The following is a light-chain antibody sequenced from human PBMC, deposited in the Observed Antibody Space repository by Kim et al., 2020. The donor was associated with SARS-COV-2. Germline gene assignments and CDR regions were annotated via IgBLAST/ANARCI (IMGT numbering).Light chain of an antibody. CDR1: GANIRTNT. Sequence: GQRATIACSGSGANIRTNTVTWYQQLPGTAPKLLIYGTNERPSGVPDRFSGSKSGTSASLAISGLQSEDEADYYCASWDDILNGELFGGGTQLTVL. CDR2: GTN. J-gene: IGLJ2*01. CDR3: ASWDDILNGEL. V-gene: IGLV1-44*01.